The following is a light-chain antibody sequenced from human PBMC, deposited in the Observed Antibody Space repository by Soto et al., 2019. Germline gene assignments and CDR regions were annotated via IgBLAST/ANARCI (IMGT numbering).Light chain of an antibody. J-gene: IGKJ3*01. CDR2: GAS. CDR3: HQYDSWGI. CDR1: QRVSSAY. Sequence: EIVLTQSPGTLSLSPGERATLSCRASQRVSSAYLAWYQQKPGQAPRLLMYGASNSATGTPDRFSGSGSGVDFTLTISRLDPKDLAVYYCHQYDSWGIFGPGPKVHLQ. V-gene: IGKV3-20*01.